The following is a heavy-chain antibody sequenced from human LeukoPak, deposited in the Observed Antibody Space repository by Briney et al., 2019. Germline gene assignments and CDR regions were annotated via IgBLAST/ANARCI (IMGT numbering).Heavy chain of an antibody. D-gene: IGHD6-13*01. CDR1: GGSFSGYY. J-gene: IGHJ3*02. CDR3: SRGSAVDALHI. Sequence: PSETLSLTCAVYGGSFSGYYWSWIRQPPGKGLEWIGEINHSGSTNYNPSLKSRVIISVDTSKNHFSLKLTSVTAADTAVYYCSRGSAVDALHIWGQGTMVTVSS. CDR2: INHSGST. V-gene: IGHV4-34*09.